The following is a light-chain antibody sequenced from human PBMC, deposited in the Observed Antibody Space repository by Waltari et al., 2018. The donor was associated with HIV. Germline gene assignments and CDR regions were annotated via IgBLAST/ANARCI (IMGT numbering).Light chain of an antibody. V-gene: IGLV1-36*01. Sequence: QSVLTQPPSVSEAPRQRVTISCSGSSSNIGNNAVNWYQQVPGKAPNLLIYYDDLLSSGVSDRFSGSKSGTSASLASRGLQSEDEAEYYCAAWDDYLNGYVFGSGTKVTVL. J-gene: IGLJ1*01. CDR1: SSNIGNNA. CDR3: AAWDDYLNGYV. CDR2: YDD.